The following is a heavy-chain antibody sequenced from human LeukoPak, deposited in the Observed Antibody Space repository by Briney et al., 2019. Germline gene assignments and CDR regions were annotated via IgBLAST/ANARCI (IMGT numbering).Heavy chain of an antibody. D-gene: IGHD1-26*01. CDR1: GYTFTNYG. J-gene: IGHJ6*03. Sequence: ASVKVSCKASGYTFTNYGISWVRQAPGQGLEWMGWISGYNANTNYVQKFQGRVTMTTDTSTHTAYMELRSLRSDDTAVYYCARGMEPYYYMDVWGKGTTVTVSS. CDR3: ARGMEPYYYMDV. CDR2: ISGYNANT. V-gene: IGHV1-18*01.